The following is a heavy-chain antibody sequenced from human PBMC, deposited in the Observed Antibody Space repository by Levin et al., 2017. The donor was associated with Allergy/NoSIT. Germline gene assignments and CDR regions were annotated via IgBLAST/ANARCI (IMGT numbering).Heavy chain of an antibody. Sequence: GESLKISCAASGFTFSDYYMSWLRQAPGKGLEWVSYISSSSSYTNYADSVKGRFTISRDNAKNSLYLQMNSLGAEDTAVYYCARLSYSSGWYPYYFDSWGQGTLVTVSS. V-gene: IGHV3-11*03. CDR3: ARLSYSSGWYPYYFDS. J-gene: IGHJ4*02. CDR1: GFTFSDYY. D-gene: IGHD6-19*01. CDR2: ISSSSSYT.